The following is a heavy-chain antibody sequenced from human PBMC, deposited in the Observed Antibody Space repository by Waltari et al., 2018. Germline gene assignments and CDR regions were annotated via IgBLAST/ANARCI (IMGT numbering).Heavy chain of an antibody. V-gene: IGHV1-24*01. Sequence: QVQVVQSGSEVTKPGASVKVSCEVSGYTRTEPYSQWVRQAAGRGLKWMGGSEPSDGETGYARKFQGRVTMTEGTSTDTAYMELSRLTSEDTAVYYCATALGQWLVRGLDWWGQGTLVTVSS. D-gene: IGHD6-19*01. J-gene: IGHJ4*02. CDR2: SEPSDGET. CDR1: GYTRTEPY. CDR3: ATALGQWLVRGLDW.